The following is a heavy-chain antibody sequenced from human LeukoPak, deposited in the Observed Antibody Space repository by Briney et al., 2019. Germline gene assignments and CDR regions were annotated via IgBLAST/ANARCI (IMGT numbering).Heavy chain of an antibody. V-gene: IGHV3-48*03. D-gene: IGHD3-10*01. CDR3: SKDPHLHGFGRNWFGP. CDR1: GFTFSNYE. J-gene: IGHJ5*02. CDR2: ISNIGDII. Sequence: GGSLRLSCAASGFTFSNYEMNWVRQAPGKGLEWISHISNIGDIIHHADSVKGRFTISRDNSKNTLYLQMNSLRADDTAVYYCSKDPHLHGFGRNWFGPLGPGNLGHGL.